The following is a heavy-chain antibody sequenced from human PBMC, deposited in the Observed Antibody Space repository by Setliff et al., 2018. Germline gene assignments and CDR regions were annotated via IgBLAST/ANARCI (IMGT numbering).Heavy chain of an antibody. D-gene: IGHD3-22*01. CDR3: ARDTPQYYYDSSGYYRAFDI. V-gene: IGHV1-46*01. J-gene: IGHJ3*02. CDR1: GYTFTSYY. Sequence: ASVKVSCKASGYTFTSYYMHWVRQAPGQGLEWMGIINPSGGSTSYAQKFQGRVTMTRDTSTSTVYMELSSLRSEDTAVYYCARDTPQYYYDSSGYYRAFDIWGRGTMVTVSS. CDR2: INPSGGST.